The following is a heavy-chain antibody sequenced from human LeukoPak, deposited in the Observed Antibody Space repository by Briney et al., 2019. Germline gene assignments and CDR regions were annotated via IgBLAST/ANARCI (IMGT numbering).Heavy chain of an antibody. Sequence: PSETLSLTCAVHGGSFSGYYWSWIRQPPGKGLEWIGEINHSGSTNYNPSLKSRVTISVDTSKNQFSLKLSSVTAADTAVYYCARERTMRYFDLWGRGTLVTVSS. D-gene: IGHD3-22*01. CDR1: GGSFSGYY. CDR2: INHSGST. V-gene: IGHV4-34*01. CDR3: ARERTMRYFDL. J-gene: IGHJ2*01.